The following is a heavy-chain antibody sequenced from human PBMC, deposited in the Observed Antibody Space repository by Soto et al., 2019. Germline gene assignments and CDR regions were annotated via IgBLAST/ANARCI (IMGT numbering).Heavy chain of an antibody. CDR3: ARATQSYYDTSGYYSYVH. CDR1: GNTVPNYA. J-gene: IGHJ4*02. V-gene: IGHV1-3*01. CDR2: INGGNGNT. Sequence: ASVKVSCKASGNTVPNYAIHWVRQAPGQRLEWMGWINGGNGNTYYSEHFQGRVTFTRDTSAGTVYMQLSSLTSEDTAFYFCARATQSYYDTSGYYSYVHWGQGAQVTVSS. D-gene: IGHD3-22*01.